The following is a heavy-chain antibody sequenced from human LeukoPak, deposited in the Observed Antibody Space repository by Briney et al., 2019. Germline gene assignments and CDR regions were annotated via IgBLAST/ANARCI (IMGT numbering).Heavy chain of an antibody. CDR1: GFTFSSYA. D-gene: IGHD1-1*01. V-gene: IGHV3-30*04. Sequence: GGSLRLSCVASGFTFSSYAMHCVRQAPGKGLEWVAVISYDGNNKYYADSVKGRFTISRDNSKNTLYLQMNNLSSEDTAVYYCAKGAVWNDAPYYYYMDVWGKGTTVTVSS. CDR2: ISYDGNNK. CDR3: AKGAVWNDAPYYYYMDV. J-gene: IGHJ6*03.